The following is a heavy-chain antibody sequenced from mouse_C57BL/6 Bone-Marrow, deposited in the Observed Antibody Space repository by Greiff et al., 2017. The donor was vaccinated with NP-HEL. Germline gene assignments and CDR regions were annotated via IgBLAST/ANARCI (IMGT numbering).Heavy chain of an antibody. Sequence: QVQLKQPGAELVRPGTSVKLSCKASGYTFTSYWMHWVKQRPGQGLEWIGVIDPYDSYTNYNQKFKGKATLTVDTSSSTAYMQLSSLTSEDSAVYYCARPLSAYGGQGTLVTVSA. CDR2: IDPYDSYT. V-gene: IGHV1-59*01. CDR1: GYTFTSYW. J-gene: IGHJ3*01. CDR3: ARPLSAY.